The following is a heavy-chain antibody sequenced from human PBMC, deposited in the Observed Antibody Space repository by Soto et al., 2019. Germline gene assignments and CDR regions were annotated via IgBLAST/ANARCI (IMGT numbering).Heavy chain of an antibody. V-gene: IGHV3-53*01. CDR1: GFNFIRKY. D-gene: IGHD3-10*01. CDR3: ARGSYDSGSFYFDF. Sequence: EVQLVESGGGLIQPGGSLRLSCAASGFNFIRKYMIWVRQAPGKGLEWVSILYSGGTTYYADSVKGRFTIYRDTSENTLYLQMNSLRAEATAVYYCARGSYDSGSFYFDFWGQGTLVTVSS. CDR2: LYSGGTT. J-gene: IGHJ4*02.